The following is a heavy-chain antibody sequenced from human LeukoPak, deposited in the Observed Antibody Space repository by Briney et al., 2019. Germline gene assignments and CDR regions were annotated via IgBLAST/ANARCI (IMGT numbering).Heavy chain of an antibody. Sequence: SETLSLTCAVYGGSFSGYYWSWIRQPPGKGLEWIGEINHSGSTNYNPSLKSRVTISVDTSKNQFSLKLSSVTAADTAVYYCARGRLLYYGSGSYNDFDYWGQGTLVTVSS. CDR1: GGSFSGYY. CDR3: ARGRLLYYGSGSYNDFDY. CDR2: INHSGST. D-gene: IGHD3-10*01. J-gene: IGHJ4*02. V-gene: IGHV4-34*01.